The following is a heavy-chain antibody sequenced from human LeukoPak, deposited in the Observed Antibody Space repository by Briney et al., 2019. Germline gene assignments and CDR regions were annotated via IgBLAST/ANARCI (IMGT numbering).Heavy chain of an antibody. CDR3: AKDLTYYYDSSGYYLDY. D-gene: IGHD3-22*01. CDR1: GFTFSSYA. V-gene: IGHV3-23*01. J-gene: IGHJ4*02. CDR2: ISGNGGRT. Sequence: GGSLRLSCAASGFTFSSYAMSWVRQAPGKGLEWVSAISGNGGRTYYADSVKGRFTISRDNSRNTLFLQMNSLRAEDTAVYYCAKDLTYYYDSSGYYLDYWGQGTLVTVSS.